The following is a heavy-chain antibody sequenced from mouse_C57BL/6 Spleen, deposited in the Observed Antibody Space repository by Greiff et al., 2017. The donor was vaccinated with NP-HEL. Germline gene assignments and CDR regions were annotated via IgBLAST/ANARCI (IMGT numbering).Heavy chain of an antibody. CDR3: ARWDYGNYDAMDY. D-gene: IGHD2-1*01. CDR1: GYAFSSSW. Sequence: VQLQQSGPELVKPGASVKISCKASGYAFSSSWMNWVKQRPGKGLEWIGRIYPGDGDTNYNGKFKGKATLTADKSSSTAYMQLSSLTSEDSAVYFCARWDYGNYDAMDYWGQRTSVTVSS. CDR2: IYPGDGDT. V-gene: IGHV1-82*01. J-gene: IGHJ4*01.